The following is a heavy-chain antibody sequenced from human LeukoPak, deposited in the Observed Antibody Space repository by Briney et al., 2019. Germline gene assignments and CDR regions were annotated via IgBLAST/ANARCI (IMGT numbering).Heavy chain of an antibody. CDR2: IQYSGST. V-gene: IGHV4-61*01. Sequence: SETLSLTCTVSGDSFSGISFYWSWLRQPPGKGLQYIGYIQYSGSTNYNSSLKSRVTISVDTSKNQFSLKLSSVTAADTAVYYCARYYDSSGYWSTPHFDYWGQGTLVTVSS. CDR3: ARYYDSSGYWSTPHFDY. J-gene: IGHJ4*02. CDR1: GDSFSGISFY. D-gene: IGHD3-22*01.